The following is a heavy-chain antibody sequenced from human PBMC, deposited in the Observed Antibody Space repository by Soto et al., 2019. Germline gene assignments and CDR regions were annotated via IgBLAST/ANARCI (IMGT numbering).Heavy chain of an antibody. CDR1: GGSISSGDYY. Sequence: SETLSLTCTVSGGSISSGDYYWSWIRQPPGKGLEWIGYIYYSGSTYYNPSLKSRVTISIDTSKNQFSLKLSSVTAADTAVYYCASRKSSPYFDYWGQGTLVTVSS. J-gene: IGHJ4*02. D-gene: IGHD3-10*01. CDR2: IYYSGST. CDR3: ASRKSSPYFDY. V-gene: IGHV4-30-4*01.